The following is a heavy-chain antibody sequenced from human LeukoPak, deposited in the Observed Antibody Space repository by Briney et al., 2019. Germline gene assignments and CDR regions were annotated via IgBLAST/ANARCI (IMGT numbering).Heavy chain of an antibody. D-gene: IGHD2-15*01. Sequence: SVKVSCKASGGTFSSYAISWVRQAPGQGLEWMGRIIPILGIANYAQKFQGRVTITADKSTSTAYMERSSLRSEDTAVYYCARGRYCSGGSCYRVWFDPWGQGTLVTVSS. CDR2: IIPILGIA. J-gene: IGHJ5*02. CDR3: ARGRYCSGGSCYRVWFDP. CDR1: GGTFSSYA. V-gene: IGHV1-69*04.